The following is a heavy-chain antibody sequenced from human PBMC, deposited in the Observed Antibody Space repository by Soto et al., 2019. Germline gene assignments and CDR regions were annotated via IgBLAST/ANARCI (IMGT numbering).Heavy chain of an antibody. J-gene: IGHJ6*02. Sequence: GASVKVSCKASGYTFTGYSMHWLRQATGQGLEWMGWINPNSGGTNYAQKFQGWVTMTRDTSISTAYMELSRLRSDDTAVYYCAREGIAVARNYYYYGMDIWGQGTTVNVSS. V-gene: IGHV1-2*04. CDR1: GYTFTGYS. CDR3: AREGIAVARNYYYYGMDI. CDR2: INPNSGGT. D-gene: IGHD6-19*01.